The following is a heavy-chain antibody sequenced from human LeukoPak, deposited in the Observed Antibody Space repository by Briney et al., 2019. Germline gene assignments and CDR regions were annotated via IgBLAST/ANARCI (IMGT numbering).Heavy chain of an antibody. CDR2: INTYNDNT. Sequence: ASVKVSCKASGYTFTSHGISWVRPAPGQGLEWMGWINTYNDNTNYAQKLQGRVTMTTDTSTSTAYMELRSLRSDDTAVYYCARDLKRGYSSGRYSWGTGSSNDYWGQGTLVTVSS. CDR3: ARDLKRGYSSGRYSWGTGSSNDY. V-gene: IGHV1-18*01. D-gene: IGHD6-19*01. J-gene: IGHJ4*02. CDR1: GYTFTSHG.